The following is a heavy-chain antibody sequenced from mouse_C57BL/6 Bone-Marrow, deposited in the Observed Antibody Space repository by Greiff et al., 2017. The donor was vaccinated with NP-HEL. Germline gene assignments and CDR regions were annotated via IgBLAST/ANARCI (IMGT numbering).Heavy chain of an antibody. CDR3: GGLPYYYGSSHWYFDV. Sequence: VMLVESGAELARPGASVKLSCKASGYTFTSYGISWVKQRTGQGLEWIGEIYPRSGNTYYNEKFKGKATLTADKSSSTAYMELRSLTSEDSAVYFCGGLPYYYGSSHWYFDVWGTGTTVTVSS. J-gene: IGHJ1*03. D-gene: IGHD1-1*01. V-gene: IGHV1-81*01. CDR2: IYPRSGNT. CDR1: GYTFTSYG.